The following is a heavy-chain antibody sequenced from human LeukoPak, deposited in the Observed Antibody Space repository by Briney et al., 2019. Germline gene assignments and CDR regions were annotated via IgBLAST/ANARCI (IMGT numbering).Heavy chain of an antibody. V-gene: IGHV3-53*01. CDR3: ARGVHGDFYYFDY. CDR2: IYSGGST. J-gene: IGHJ4*02. D-gene: IGHD4-17*01. Sequence: GGSLRLSCAASGFTFSSYGMHWVRQAPGKGLEWVAVIYSGGSTYYADSVKGRFTISRDNSKNTLYLQMNSLRAEDTAVYYCARGVHGDFYYFDYWGQGTLVTVSS. CDR1: GFTFSSYG.